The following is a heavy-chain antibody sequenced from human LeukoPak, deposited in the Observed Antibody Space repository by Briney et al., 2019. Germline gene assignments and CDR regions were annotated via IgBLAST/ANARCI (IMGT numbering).Heavy chain of an antibody. Sequence: GGSLRLSCAASGFSFSGYAMTWVRQAPGKGLEWVSVIYTAGSTYNADSVKGRFTISRDKSKNTLYLQMNTLRAEDTAVYFCAGGNSWPGLSYWGQGTLLTVSS. J-gene: IGHJ4*02. D-gene: IGHD6-13*01. CDR3: AGGNSWPGLSY. CDR2: IYTAGST. CDR1: GFSFSGYA. V-gene: IGHV3-23*03.